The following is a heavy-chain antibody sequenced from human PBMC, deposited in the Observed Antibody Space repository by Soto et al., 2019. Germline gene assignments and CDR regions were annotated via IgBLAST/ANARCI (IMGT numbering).Heavy chain of an antibody. J-gene: IGHJ4*02. CDR2: ISWNSGSI. CDR1: GFTFDDYA. D-gene: IGHD6-13*01. Sequence: GGSLRLSCAASGFTFDDYAMHWVRQAPGKGLEWVSGISWNSGSIGYADSVKGRFTISRDNAKNSLYLQMNSLRAEDTALYYCAKDRGYSSSPAIFDYWGQGTLVTVSS. V-gene: IGHV3-9*01. CDR3: AKDRGYSSSPAIFDY.